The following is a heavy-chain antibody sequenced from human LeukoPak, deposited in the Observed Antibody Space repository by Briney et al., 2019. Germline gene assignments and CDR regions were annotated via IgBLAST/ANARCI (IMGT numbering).Heavy chain of an antibody. Sequence: ASVKVSCKASGYTFTSYAMHWVRQAPGQGLEWMGWISAYNGNTNYAQKLQGRVTMTTDTSTSTAYMELRSLRSDDTAVYYCARDSATVRPSSFDYWGQGTLVTVSS. J-gene: IGHJ4*02. V-gene: IGHV1-18*01. CDR3: ARDSATVRPSSFDY. CDR2: ISAYNGNT. D-gene: IGHD4-17*01. CDR1: GYTFTSYA.